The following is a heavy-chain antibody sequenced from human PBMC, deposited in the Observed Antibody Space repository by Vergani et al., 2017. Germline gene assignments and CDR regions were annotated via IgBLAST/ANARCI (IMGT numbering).Heavy chain of an antibody. J-gene: IGHJ6*02. D-gene: IGHD3-9*01. CDR1: GGTFSSYT. V-gene: IGHV1-69*02. Sequence: QVQLVQSGAEVKKPGSSVKVSCKASGGTFSSYTISWVRQAPGQGLEWMGRIIPILGIANYAQKFQGRVTITADKSTSTAYMELSSLRSEDTAVYYCARGTRLSLRYFDWDQGDYYGMDVWGQGTTVTVSS. CDR2: IIPILGIA. CDR3: ARGTRLSLRYFDWDQGDYYGMDV.